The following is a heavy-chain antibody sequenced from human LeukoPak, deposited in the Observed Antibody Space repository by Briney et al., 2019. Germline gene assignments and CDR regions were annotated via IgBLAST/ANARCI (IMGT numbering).Heavy chain of an antibody. V-gene: IGHV1-69*05. Sequence: SVKVSCKASGGTFTSYAISWVRQAPGQGLEWMGGIVPIFGTANYAQKFQGRVTITTDASTSTAYMELSSLRSEDTAVYYCASVPLAYCGGDWGCWFDPWGQGTLVTVSS. CDR2: IVPIFGTA. CDR3: ASVPLAYCGGDWGCWFDP. J-gene: IGHJ5*02. CDR1: GGTFTSYA. D-gene: IGHD2-21*02.